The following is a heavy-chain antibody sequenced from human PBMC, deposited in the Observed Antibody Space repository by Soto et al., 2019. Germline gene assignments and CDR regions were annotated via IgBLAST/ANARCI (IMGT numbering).Heavy chain of an antibody. D-gene: IGHD3-16*01. Sequence: QITLKESGPTLVKPTQTLTLTCTFSGFSLSTTGVGVGWIRQPPGKALEWLALIYWDDDRRYSPSLKNRLALTEDPATSQALLTLCDMDPVSTATCYCAHAYHWGYAFVPRGQGTRVTVSS. J-gene: IGHJ5*02. CDR2: IYWDDDR. CDR1: GFSLSTTGVG. CDR3: AHAYHWGYAFVP. V-gene: IGHV2-5*02.